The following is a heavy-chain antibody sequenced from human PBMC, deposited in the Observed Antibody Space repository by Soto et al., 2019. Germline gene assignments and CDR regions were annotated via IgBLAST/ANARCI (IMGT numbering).Heavy chain of an antibody. Sequence: SETLSLTCTVSGGSISSYYWSWIRQPAGKGLEWIGRIYTSGSINYNPSLKSRVTMSVDTSKNQFSLKLSSVTAADTAVYYCARDRATVTTLWFDPWGQGTLVTVS. V-gene: IGHV4-4*07. CDR1: GGSISSYY. CDR2: IYTSGSI. CDR3: ARDRATVTTLWFDP. J-gene: IGHJ5*02. D-gene: IGHD4-17*01.